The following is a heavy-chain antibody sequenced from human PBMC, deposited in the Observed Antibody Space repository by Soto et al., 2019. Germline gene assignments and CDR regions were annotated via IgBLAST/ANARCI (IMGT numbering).Heavy chain of an antibody. CDR1: GGSIRDYF. CDR3: ARVGGDDFGDSGGFDY. V-gene: IGHV4-59*01. Sequence: SETLSLTCTVSGGSIRDYFWTWIRQHPGKGLEWIGYIYYSGRTNYNPSLKSRVSISVDTSKNHFSLQLRSVTAADTAVYYCARVGGDDFGDSGGFDYWGQGTLVTVSS. CDR2: IYYSGRT. D-gene: IGHD4-17*01. J-gene: IGHJ4*02.